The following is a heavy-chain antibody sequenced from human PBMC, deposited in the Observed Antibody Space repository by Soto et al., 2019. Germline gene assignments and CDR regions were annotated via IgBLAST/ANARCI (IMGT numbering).Heavy chain of an antibody. D-gene: IGHD6-19*01. Sequence: VQLVESGGGLVQPGGSLRLSCAGTGFIFSNFWMTWVRQAPGKGLEWVAIINQDASDIRYADSVKGRFTISRDNAKSSMFLQLDSLRAEDTAVYFCAGGGGWVFNYWGQGTLVAVSS. J-gene: IGHJ4*02. CDR3: AGGGGWVFNY. CDR1: GFIFSNFW. CDR2: INQDASDI. V-gene: IGHV3-7*01.